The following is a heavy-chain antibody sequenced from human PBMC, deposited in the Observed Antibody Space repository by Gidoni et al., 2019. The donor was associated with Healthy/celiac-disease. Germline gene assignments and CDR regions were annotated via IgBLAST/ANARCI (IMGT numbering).Heavy chain of an antibody. D-gene: IGHD2-15*01. CDR1: GSGFTSYW. CDR2: IVPSASYP. Sequence: EVKQVQSRPEVQKHGESLRLHGKGSGSGFTSYWISWERQMHGKGLEWRGRIVPSASYPNYSPSCQGHVTISADKSISTAYLQWSSLKASDTAMYYCAREAVVATTEDYWGQGTLVTVSS. CDR3: AREAVVATTEDY. J-gene: IGHJ4*02. V-gene: IGHV5-10-1*03.